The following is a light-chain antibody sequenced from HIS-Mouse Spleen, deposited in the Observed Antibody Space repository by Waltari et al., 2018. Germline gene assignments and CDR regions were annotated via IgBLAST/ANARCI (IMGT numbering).Light chain of an antibody. Sequence: QSALTQPASVSGSPGQSITISCPGTRRDVGSYHLVSWYQQHPGKAPKLMIYEGSKRPSGVSNRFSGSKSGNTASLTISGLQAEDEADYYCCSYAGSSTWVFGGGTKLTVL. CDR3: CSYAGSSTWV. CDR2: EGS. J-gene: IGLJ3*02. V-gene: IGLV2-23*01. CDR1: RRDVGSYHL.